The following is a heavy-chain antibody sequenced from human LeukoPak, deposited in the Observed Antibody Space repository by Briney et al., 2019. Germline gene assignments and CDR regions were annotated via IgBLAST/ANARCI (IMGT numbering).Heavy chain of an antibody. Sequence: SETLFLTCTVSGGSINNYYWNWIRQPPGKGLEWIGYIYYSGSTNYNPSLKSRVNISVDTSKNQFSLNLTSVSAADTAVYYCARQGAVAGTFDYWGQGTLVTVSS. D-gene: IGHD6-19*01. CDR3: ARQGAVAGTFDY. J-gene: IGHJ4*02. CDR2: IYYSGST. V-gene: IGHV4-59*08. CDR1: GGSINNYY.